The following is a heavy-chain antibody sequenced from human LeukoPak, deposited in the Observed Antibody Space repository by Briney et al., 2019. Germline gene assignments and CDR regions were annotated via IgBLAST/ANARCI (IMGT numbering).Heavy chain of an antibody. V-gene: IGHV3-21*01. J-gene: IGHJ4*02. D-gene: IGHD3-3*01. CDR2: ISSSSSYI. CDR3: ARALDFWSGYQFDY. CDR1: GFTFSSYS. Sequence: PGGSLRLSCAASGFTFSSYSMNWVRQAPGKGLEGVSSISSSSSYIYYADSVKGRFTISRDNAKNSLYLQMNSLRAEDTAVYYCARALDFWSGYQFDYWGQGTLVTVSS.